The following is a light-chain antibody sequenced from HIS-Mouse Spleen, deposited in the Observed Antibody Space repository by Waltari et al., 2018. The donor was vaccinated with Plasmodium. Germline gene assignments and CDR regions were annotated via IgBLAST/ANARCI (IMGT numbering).Light chain of an antibody. CDR1: ALPTKY. J-gene: IGLJ3*02. Sequence: SYVLTQPPSVSVAPGQTARTTCSGDALPTKYAYWYQQKSGQAPVLVIYEDSQRPSGIPERFSGSSSGTMATLTISGAQVEDEADYYCYSTDSSGNHRVFGGGTKLTVL. CDR3: YSTDSSGNHRV. V-gene: IGLV3-10*01. CDR2: EDS.